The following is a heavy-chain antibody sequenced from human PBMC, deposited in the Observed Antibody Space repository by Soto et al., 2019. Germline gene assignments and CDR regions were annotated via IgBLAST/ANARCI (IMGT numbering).Heavy chain of an antibody. J-gene: IGHJ4*02. CDR2: VNPSGGHT. CDR1: GDTFTDYY. Sequence: QVQLVQSGAEVKKPGASVKVSCKASGDTFTDYYIHWVRQAPGQGLEWMGTVNPSGGHTTYAQHFLGRMTMTRDTAASTLYMELTSLTSEDTAVYYCARGGHVVVVTAALDYWGQGTLVTVSS. CDR3: ARGGHVVVVTAALDY. D-gene: IGHD2-21*02. V-gene: IGHV1-46*01.